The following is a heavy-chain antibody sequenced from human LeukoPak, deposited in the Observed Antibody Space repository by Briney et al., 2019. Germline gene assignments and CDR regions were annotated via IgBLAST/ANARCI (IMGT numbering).Heavy chain of an antibody. CDR1: GGSISSSSYY. Sequence: SETLSLTCTVSGGSISSSSYYWGWIRQPPGKGLEWIGSIFYTGSTYYNPSLKSRVTISVDTSKNQFSLKLRSVTAADTAAYYCVRGRGNYYYYGMDVWGQGTTVTVSS. V-gene: IGHV4-39*01. CDR2: IFYTGST. CDR3: VRGRGNYYYYGMDV. D-gene: IGHD6-25*01. J-gene: IGHJ6*02.